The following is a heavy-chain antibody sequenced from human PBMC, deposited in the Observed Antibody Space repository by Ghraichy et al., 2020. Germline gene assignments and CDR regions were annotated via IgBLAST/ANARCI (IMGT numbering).Heavy chain of an antibody. CDR1: GFTFSSYW. CDR3: ARDNSDDFWSGYSVRYYYYYYMDV. CDR2: IKQDGSEK. V-gene: IGHV3-7*01. D-gene: IGHD3-3*01. Sequence: GGSLRLSCAASGFTFSSYWMNWVRQAPGKGLEWVANIKQDGSEKYYVDSVKGRFTISRDNAKNSLYLQLNSLRAEDTAVYYCARDNSDDFWSGYSVRYYYYYYMDVWGKGTTVTVSS. J-gene: IGHJ6*03.